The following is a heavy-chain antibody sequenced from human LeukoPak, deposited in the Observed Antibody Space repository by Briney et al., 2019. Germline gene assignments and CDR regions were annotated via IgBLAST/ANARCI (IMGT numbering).Heavy chain of an antibody. V-gene: IGHV1-46*01. D-gene: IGHD3-3*01. Sequence: ASVKVSCKASGYTFTSYYMHWVRQAPGQGLEWMGIINPSGGSTSYAQKFQGRVTMTRDTSTSTVYMELSSLRSEDTAVYYCARDRYYDFWSGYYTPDAFDIWGQGTMVTVSS. CDR3: ARDRYYDFWSGYYTPDAFDI. CDR1: GYTFTSYY. J-gene: IGHJ3*02. CDR2: INPSGGST.